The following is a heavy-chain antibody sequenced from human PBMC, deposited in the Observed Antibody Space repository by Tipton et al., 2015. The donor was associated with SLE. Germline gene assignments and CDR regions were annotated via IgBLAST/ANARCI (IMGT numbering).Heavy chain of an antibody. CDR3: TRLGYDYVWGSIDY. V-gene: IGHV3-30*02. J-gene: IGHJ4*02. CDR2: IHYDGTIK. D-gene: IGHD3-16*01. CDR1: GFTFSIYG. Sequence: SLRLSCAASGFTFSIYGMHWVRQAPGGGLEWVTYIHYDGTIKHYADSVRGRFAVSRDNSRRTLSLQMNSLRGDDTAMYYCTRLGYDYVWGSIDYWGQGTLVTVSS.